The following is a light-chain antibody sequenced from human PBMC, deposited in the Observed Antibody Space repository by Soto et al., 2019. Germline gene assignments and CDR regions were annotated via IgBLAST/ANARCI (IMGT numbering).Light chain of an antibody. J-gene: IGLJ1*01. CDR1: SSDIGGYNF. V-gene: IGLV2-8*01. CDR3: CSYGGSRNYV. CDR2: QVS. Sequence: QSALTQPPSASGSPGQSVTISCTGTSSDIGGYNFVSWYRQHPGKAPQLLIYQVSPRPSGVPDRFSGSKSGNTASLTVSGLQAEDEADYYCCSYGGSRNYVFGTGTKVTVL.